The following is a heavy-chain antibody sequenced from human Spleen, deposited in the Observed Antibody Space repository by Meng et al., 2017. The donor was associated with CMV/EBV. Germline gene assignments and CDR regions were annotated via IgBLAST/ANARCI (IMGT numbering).Heavy chain of an antibody. D-gene: IGHD2-8*01. CDR2: IKQDGSEK. CDR3: ARVHASYYYYGMDV. Sequence: GESLKISCAASGFTFSSYWMTWVRQAPGKGLEWVANIKQDGSEKYYVDSVKGRFTVSRDNAKNSLYLQMNSLRAEDTALYYCARVHASYYYYGMDVWGQGTTVTVSS. CDR1: GFTFSSYW. V-gene: IGHV3-7*04. J-gene: IGHJ6*02.